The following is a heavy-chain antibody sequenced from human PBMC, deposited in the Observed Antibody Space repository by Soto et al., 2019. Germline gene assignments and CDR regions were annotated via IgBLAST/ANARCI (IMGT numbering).Heavy chain of an antibody. CDR2: ISGSGGTT. CDR1: GFSFSTYA. CDR3: AKDQAAAGTISRYFQH. D-gene: IGHD6-13*01. V-gene: IGHV3-23*01. J-gene: IGHJ1*01. Sequence: EVQLLESGGGLVQPEGSLRLSCAASGFSFSTYAMSWVRQAPGKGLEWVSGISGSGGTTYYADSVKGRFTICRDNSKNTLYLQVNSLRAEDTAVYYCAKDQAAAGTISRYFQHWGQGTLVTVSS.